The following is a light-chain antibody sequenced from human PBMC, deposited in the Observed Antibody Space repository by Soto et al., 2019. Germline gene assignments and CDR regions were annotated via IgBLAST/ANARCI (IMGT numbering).Light chain of an antibody. Sequence: QSVLTQPASVSGSPGQSITISCTGTSSDVGGYNYVSWYQQHPGKAPKLMIYDVSNRPSGVSNRFSGSKSGNAASLTISGLQAEDEADYYCSPYTSSSTLCVFGTGTKVTGL. CDR2: DVS. CDR1: SSDVGGYNY. J-gene: IGLJ1*01. CDR3: SPYTSSSTLCV. V-gene: IGLV2-14*01.